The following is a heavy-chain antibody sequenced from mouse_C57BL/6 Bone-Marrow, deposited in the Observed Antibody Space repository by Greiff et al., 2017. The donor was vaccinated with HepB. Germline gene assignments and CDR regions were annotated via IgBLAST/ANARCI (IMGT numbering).Heavy chain of an antibody. D-gene: IGHD3-2*02. CDR1: GYTFTSYW. J-gene: IGHJ2*01. Sequence: QVQLQQPGAELVKPGASVKMSCKASGYTFTSYWITWVKQRPGQGLEWIGDIYPGSGSTNYNEKFKSKATLTVDTSSSTAYMQISSLTSEDSAVYYCARRGAQALIDYWGQGTTLTVSS. CDR3: ARRGAQALIDY. CDR2: IYPGSGST. V-gene: IGHV1-55*01.